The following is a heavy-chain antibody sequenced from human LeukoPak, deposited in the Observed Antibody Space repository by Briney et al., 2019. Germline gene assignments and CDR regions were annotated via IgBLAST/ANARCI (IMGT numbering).Heavy chain of an antibody. CDR1: GGSISSYY. D-gene: IGHD3-22*01. CDR2: IYDSGST. V-gene: IGHV4-59*08. Sequence: KPSETLSLTCTVSGGSISSYYWGWIRQPPGKGLEWIGYIYDSGSTNYNPSLKSRVTISVDTSKNQFSLKLSSVTAADTAVYYCARLRTYYYDSSGPYYYYGMDVWGQGTTVTVSS. J-gene: IGHJ6*02. CDR3: ARLRTYYYDSSGPYYYYGMDV.